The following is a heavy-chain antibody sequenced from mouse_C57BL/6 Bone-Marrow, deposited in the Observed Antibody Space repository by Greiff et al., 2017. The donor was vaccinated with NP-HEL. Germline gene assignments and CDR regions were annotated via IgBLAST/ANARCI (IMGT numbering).Heavy chain of an antibody. CDR3: ARWGYYYGSSFYFDY. J-gene: IGHJ2*01. D-gene: IGHD1-1*01. V-gene: IGHV1-64*01. CDR2: IHPNSGST. Sequence: QVQLQQPGAELVKPGASVKLSCKASGYTFTSYWMHWVKQRPGQGLEWIGMIHPNSGSTNYNEKFKSKATLTVDKSSSTAYMQLSSLTSEDSAFYYCARWGYYYGSSFYFDYWGQGTTLTVSS. CDR1: GYTFTSYW.